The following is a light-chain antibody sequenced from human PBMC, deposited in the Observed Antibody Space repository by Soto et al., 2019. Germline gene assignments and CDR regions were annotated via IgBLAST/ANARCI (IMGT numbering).Light chain of an antibody. CDR3: QQRYSYRLT. Sequence: DIQLTQSPSFLSASVGDRVTITCRASQGISSYFAWYQQKPGKAPKLLIYAVSPLQSGVPSRFSGSASGTECTLTISSLQPEDFATYYCQQRYSYRLTCGGGTKVEIK. V-gene: IGKV1-9*01. CDR1: QGISSY. J-gene: IGKJ4*01. CDR2: AVS.